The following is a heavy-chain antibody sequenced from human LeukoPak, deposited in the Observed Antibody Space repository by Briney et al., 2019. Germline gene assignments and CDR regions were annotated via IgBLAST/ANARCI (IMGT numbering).Heavy chain of an antibody. D-gene: IGHD5-12*01. CDR2: ISAYNGNT. CDR3: ARVRGYDSSNLDY. V-gene: IGHV1-18*01. CDR1: GYTFTSYG. Sequence: ASVKVSCKASGYTFTSYGISWVRQAPGQGLEWMGWISAYNGNTNYAQKLQGRVTMTTDTFTSTAYMELRSPRSDDTAVYYCARVRGYDSSNLDYWGQGTLVTVSS. J-gene: IGHJ4*02.